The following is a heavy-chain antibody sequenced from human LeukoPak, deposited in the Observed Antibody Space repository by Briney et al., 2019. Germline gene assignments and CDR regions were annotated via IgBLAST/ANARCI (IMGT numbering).Heavy chain of an antibody. CDR2: IDYSGST. CDR3: AKRIGSYWY. Sequence: SETLSLTCTVSGDSISFNYWNWIRQPPGKGLEWIGHIDYSGSTSYNPSPKSRLTISIDTSKDQFSLYLSSVTAADTGVYYCAKRIGSYWYWGQGTLVTVSS. J-gene: IGHJ4*02. D-gene: IGHD1-26*01. CDR1: GDSISFNY. V-gene: IGHV4-59*01.